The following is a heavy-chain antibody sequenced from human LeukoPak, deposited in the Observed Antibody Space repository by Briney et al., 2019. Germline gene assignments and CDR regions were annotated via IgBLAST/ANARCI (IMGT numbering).Heavy chain of an antibody. Sequence: EASVKVSCKASGYTFTSYGISWVRQAPGQGLEWMGWISAYNGNANYAQKLQGRVTMATDTSTSTAYMELRSLRSDDTAVCYCARGSHYYDSSGYSNWGQGTLVTVSS. CDR1: GYTFTSYG. CDR3: ARGSHYYDSSGYSN. CDR2: ISAYNGNA. V-gene: IGHV1-18*01. J-gene: IGHJ4*02. D-gene: IGHD3-22*01.